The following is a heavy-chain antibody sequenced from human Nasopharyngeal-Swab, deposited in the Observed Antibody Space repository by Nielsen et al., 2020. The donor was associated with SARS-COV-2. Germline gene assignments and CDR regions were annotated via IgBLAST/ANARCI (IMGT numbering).Heavy chain of an antibody. CDR2: INDSGIT. V-gene: IGHV4-34*01. CDR1: GGSFSGYN. D-gene: IGHD2-15*01. CDR3: ARAGYIGSPLSVAND. Sequence: SQTLSLTCAVYGGSFSGYNWNWIRQPPGKGLEWIGEINDSGITNYNPSLKSRVTILSDTSKNQFSLKLSFVTAADTAVYYCARAGYIGSPLSVANDWGKGTLVTVYS. J-gene: IGHJ4*02.